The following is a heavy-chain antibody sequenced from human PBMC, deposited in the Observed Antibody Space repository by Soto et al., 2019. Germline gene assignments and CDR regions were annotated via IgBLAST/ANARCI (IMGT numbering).Heavy chain of an antibody. D-gene: IGHD4-17*01. J-gene: IGHJ3*02. CDR1: GFTFNRFT. CDR3: ARDSCYGDYTYDAFDI. Sequence: GGSLRLSCAASGFTFNRFTMNWVRQAPGKGLEWVSCISSSSSTIYYADSVKGRFTISRDNAKNSLYLQMNSLRDEDTAVYYCARDSCYGDYTYDAFDIWGQGTMVTVSS. CDR2: ISSSSSTI. V-gene: IGHV3-48*02.